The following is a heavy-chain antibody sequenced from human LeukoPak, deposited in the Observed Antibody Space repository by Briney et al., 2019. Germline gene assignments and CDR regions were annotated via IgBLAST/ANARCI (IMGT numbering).Heavy chain of an antibody. CDR3: ARMRVTYYYDRSGPLRYFEY. V-gene: IGHV4-34*01. CDR2: INHSGST. D-gene: IGHD3-22*01. J-gene: IGHJ4*02. Sequence: SETLSLTRAVNGGSFIGYYWSWIRQPPGKGLEWIGEINHSGSTNYNPSLKSRVTISVDTSKNQFSLKLSSVTAADTAVYYCARMRVTYYYDRSGPLRYFEYCGERALVTVSS. CDR1: GGSFIGYY.